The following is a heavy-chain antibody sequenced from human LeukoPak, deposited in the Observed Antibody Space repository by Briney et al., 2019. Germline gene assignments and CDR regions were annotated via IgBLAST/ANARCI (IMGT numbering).Heavy chain of an antibody. D-gene: IGHD3-9*01. J-gene: IGHJ3*02. CDR1: GGSISSGGYY. Sequence: PSETLSLTCTVSGGSISSGGYYWSWIRQPPGKGLEWIGYIYHSGSTYYNPSLKSRVTISVDRSKNQFSLKLSSVTAADTAVYYCARGNYDILTGYYTPGAFDIWGQGTMVTVSS. CDR2: IYHSGST. CDR3: ARGNYDILTGYYTPGAFDI. V-gene: IGHV4-30-2*01.